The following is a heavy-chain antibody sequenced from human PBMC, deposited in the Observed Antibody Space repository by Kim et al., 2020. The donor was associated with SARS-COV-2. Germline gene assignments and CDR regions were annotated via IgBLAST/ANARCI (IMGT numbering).Heavy chain of an antibody. D-gene: IGHD2-15*01. Sequence: SETLSLTCTVSGGSISSYYWSWIRQPAGKGLEWIGRIYTSGSTNYNPSLKSRVTMSVDTSKNQFSLKLSSVTAADTAVYYCARDRPGYCSGGSCQGTDAFDIWGQGTMVTVSS. CDR2: IYTSGST. V-gene: IGHV4-4*07. CDR3: ARDRPGYCSGGSCQGTDAFDI. CDR1: GGSISSYY. J-gene: IGHJ3*02.